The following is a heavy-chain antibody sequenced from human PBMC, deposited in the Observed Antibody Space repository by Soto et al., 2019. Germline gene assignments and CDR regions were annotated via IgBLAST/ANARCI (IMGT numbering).Heavy chain of an antibody. CDR1: GFTFSSYA. CDR3: AREGVGATGESYGMDV. Sequence: QVQLVESGGGVVQPGRSLRLSCAASGFTFSSYAMHWVRQAPGKGLEWVAVISYDGSNKYYADSVKGRFTISRDNSKNXLDLQMNSLRAEDTAVYYCAREGVGATGESYGMDVWGQGTTVTVSS. J-gene: IGHJ6*02. CDR2: ISYDGSNK. D-gene: IGHD1-26*01. V-gene: IGHV3-30-3*01.